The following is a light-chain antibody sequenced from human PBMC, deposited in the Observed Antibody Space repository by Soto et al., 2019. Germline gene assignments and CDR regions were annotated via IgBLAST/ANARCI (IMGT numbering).Light chain of an antibody. Sequence: EIVLTQSPATLSLSPGERATLSCRASQSVSSSYLAWYQQKPGQAPRLLIYGASSRATGIPDRFSGSGSGTVFTLTISRLEPEDFAVYYCQQYGSSPPTFGQGTKVDIK. V-gene: IGKV3-20*01. CDR1: QSVSSSY. CDR2: GAS. J-gene: IGKJ1*01. CDR3: QQYGSSPPT.